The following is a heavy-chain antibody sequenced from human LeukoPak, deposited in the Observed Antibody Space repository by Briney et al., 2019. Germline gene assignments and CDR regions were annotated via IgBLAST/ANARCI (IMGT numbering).Heavy chain of an antibody. CDR1: GFTFSSYW. Sequence: KPGGSLRLSCAASGFTFSSYWMSWVRQAPGKGLEWVGRIKSKTDGGTTDYAAPVKGRFTISRDDSKDTLYLQMNRLKTEDTAVYYCTTDESGSYLFSYYYYYMDVWGKGTTVTVSS. J-gene: IGHJ6*03. V-gene: IGHV3-15*01. D-gene: IGHD1-26*01. CDR2: IKSKTDGGTT. CDR3: TTDESGSYLFSYYYYYMDV.